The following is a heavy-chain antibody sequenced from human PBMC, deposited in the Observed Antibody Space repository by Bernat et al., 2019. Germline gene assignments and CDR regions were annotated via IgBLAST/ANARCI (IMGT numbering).Heavy chain of an antibody. V-gene: IGHV3-30*18. D-gene: IGHD3-10*01. CDR2: ISYDGSNE. Sequence: VQLVESGGGFVQPGGSLRLSCAASGFTFSKYGMHWVRQAPGKGLEWVAVISYDGSNEYYADSVKGRFTISRDNSKNTLYLQMNSLRPEDTAMYFCAKGEGGSGSFYNPSDYWGQGTLVTVSS. J-gene: IGHJ4*02. CDR1: GFTFSKYG. CDR3: AKGEGGSGSFYNPSDY.